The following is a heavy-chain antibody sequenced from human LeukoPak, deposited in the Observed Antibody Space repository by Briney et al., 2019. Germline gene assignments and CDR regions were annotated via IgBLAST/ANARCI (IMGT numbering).Heavy chain of an antibody. CDR3: ARDAPQVSGMDV. J-gene: IGHJ6*02. CDR1: GGSISSGGYY. V-gene: IGHV4-31*03. Sequence: SETLSLTGTVSGGSISSGGYYWSWIRQHPGKGLEWIGYIYYSGSTYYNPSLKSRVTISVDTSKNQFSLKLSSVTAADTAVYYCARDAPQVSGMDVWGQGTTVTVSS. CDR2: IYYSGST.